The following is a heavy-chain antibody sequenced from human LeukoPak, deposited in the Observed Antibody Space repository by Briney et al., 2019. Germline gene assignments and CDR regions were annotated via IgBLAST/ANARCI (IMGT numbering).Heavy chain of an antibody. D-gene: IGHD6-19*01. CDR1: GGTFSSYA. V-gene: IGHV1-69*05. J-gene: IGHJ4*02. CDR3: AHSSGWYKPFDY. CDR2: IIPIFGTA. Sequence: GASVKVSCKASGGTFSSYAISWVRQAPGQGLEWMGRIIPIFGTANYAQKFQGRVTITTDESTSTAYMELSSLRSDDTAVYYCAHSSGWYKPFDYWGQGTLVTVSS.